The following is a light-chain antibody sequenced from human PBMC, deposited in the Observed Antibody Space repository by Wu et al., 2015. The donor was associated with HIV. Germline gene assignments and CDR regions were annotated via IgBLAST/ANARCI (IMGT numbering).Light chain of an antibody. V-gene: IGKV3-11*01. CDR2: DAS. CDR3: QQYGNSPALT. Sequence: EVVLTQSPATLSLSPGERATLSCRASQSVSSYLAWYQQKPGQAPRLLIYDASNRATGIPARFSGSGSGADFTLTISRLEPEDFAVYYCQQYGNSPALTFGGGTRWTSN. CDR1: QSVSSY. J-gene: IGKJ4*01.